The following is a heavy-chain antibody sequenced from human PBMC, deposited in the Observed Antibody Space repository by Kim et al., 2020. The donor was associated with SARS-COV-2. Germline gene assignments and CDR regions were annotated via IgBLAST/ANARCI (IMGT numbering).Heavy chain of an antibody. Sequence: RGSLRLSCAASGFTFSSYAMSWVRQAPGKGLEWVSAISGSGGSTYYADSVKGRFTISRDNSKNTLYLQMNSLRAEDTAVYYCAKAHDYSNYGDYYYGMDVWGQGTTVTVSS. CDR2: ISGSGGST. J-gene: IGHJ6*02. V-gene: IGHV3-23*01. D-gene: IGHD4-4*01. CDR3: AKAHDYSNYGDYYYGMDV. CDR1: GFTFSSYA.